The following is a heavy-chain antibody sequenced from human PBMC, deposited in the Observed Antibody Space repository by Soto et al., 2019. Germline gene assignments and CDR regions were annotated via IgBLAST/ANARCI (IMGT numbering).Heavy chain of an antibody. CDR3: AREYYDSSGFWSRKPYYYYGMDV. D-gene: IGHD3-22*01. Sequence: SVKVSCKASGYTFTSYGISWVRQAPGQGLEWMGGIIPIFGTANYAQKFQGRVTITADESTSTAYMELSSLRSEDTAVYYCAREYYDSSGFWSRKPYYYYGMDVWGQGTTVTVSS. CDR2: IIPIFGTA. V-gene: IGHV1-69*13. J-gene: IGHJ6*02. CDR1: GYTFTSYG.